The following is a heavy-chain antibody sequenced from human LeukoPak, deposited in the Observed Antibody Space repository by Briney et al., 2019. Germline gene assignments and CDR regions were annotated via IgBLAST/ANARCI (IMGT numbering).Heavy chain of an antibody. CDR1: GFTFSSYA. V-gene: IGHV3-64D*06. J-gene: IGHJ4*02. D-gene: IGHD6-13*01. CDR3: VKDFYQAGSSLEGAFDY. Sequence: QSGGSLRLSCSASGFTFSSYAIHWVRQAPGKGLEYVSAISSNGGSTYYADPVKGRFTISRDNSKNTLNLQMSSLRAEDTAVYYCVKDFYQAGSSLEGAFDYWGQGTLVTVSS. CDR2: ISSNGGST.